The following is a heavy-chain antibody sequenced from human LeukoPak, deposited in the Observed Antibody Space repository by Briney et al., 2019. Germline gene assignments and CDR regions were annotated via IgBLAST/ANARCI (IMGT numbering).Heavy chain of an antibody. Sequence: ASVKASCKVSGNTLSDLPMHWVRQAPGKGLEWMGGFDPEDGETIYAQKFQGRVTMTEDTSTDTAYMELSSLRSEDTAEYYCATGLSLDGYYEGPDYWGQGTSVTVSS. CDR3: ATGLSLDGYYEGPDY. V-gene: IGHV1-24*01. CDR2: FDPEDGET. D-gene: IGHD3-22*01. CDR1: GNTLSDLP. J-gene: IGHJ4*02.